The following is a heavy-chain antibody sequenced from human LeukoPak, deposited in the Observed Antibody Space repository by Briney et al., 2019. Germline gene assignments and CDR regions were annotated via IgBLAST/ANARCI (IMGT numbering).Heavy chain of an antibody. J-gene: IGHJ6*03. CDR1: GFPFSGYS. CDR3: ARERDGYAQYYYYYMDV. V-gene: IGHV3-21*01. D-gene: IGHD5-24*01. CDR2: ISTSRRYI. Sequence: GGSLTLSCVVSGFPFSGYSMSWVRQAPGKGLEWVSSISTSRRYIYYADSERGRFTIYRDNDKHSVYLQMNSLKAEGTAVYDCARERDGYAQYYYYYMDVWGKGTTVTISS.